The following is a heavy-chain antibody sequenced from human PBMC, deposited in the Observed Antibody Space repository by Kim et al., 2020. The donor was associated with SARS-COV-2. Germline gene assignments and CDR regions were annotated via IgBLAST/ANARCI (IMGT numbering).Heavy chain of an antibody. J-gene: IGHJ4*02. CDR3: ARHLPYSSSWYVFSPLDY. Sequence: SETLSLTCTVSGGSISSYYWSWIRQPPGKGMEWIGYIYYSGSTNYNPSLKSRVTISVDTYKNQFSRKLSSVTAADTAVYYCARHLPYSSSWYVFSPLDYWGRGTLVTVSS. D-gene: IGHD6-13*01. V-gene: IGHV4-59*08. CDR2: IYYSGST. CDR1: GGSISSYY.